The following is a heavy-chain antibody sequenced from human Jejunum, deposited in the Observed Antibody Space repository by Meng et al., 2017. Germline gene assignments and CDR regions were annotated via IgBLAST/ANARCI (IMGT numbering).Heavy chain of an antibody. Sequence: GESLKISCAASGFTFRDYGMTWVRQAPGQGLEWVSAISFDAYETHYADSVEGRFTISRDNSKNMVFLQMNSLRAEDSAIYYWVGRRDNSNFTPFDFWGQGTLVTVSS. J-gene: IGHJ4*02. CDR3: VGRRDNSNFTPFDF. CDR1: GFTFRDYG. V-gene: IGHV3-23*01. CDR2: ISFDAYET. D-gene: IGHD4-11*01.